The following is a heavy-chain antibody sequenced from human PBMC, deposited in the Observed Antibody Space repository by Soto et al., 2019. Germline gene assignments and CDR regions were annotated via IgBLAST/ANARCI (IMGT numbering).Heavy chain of an antibody. V-gene: IGHV5-51*01. CDR1: GYSFTSYW. CDR3: ASQIYGSGTDDAFAI. J-gene: IGHJ3*02. CDR2: IYPGDSDT. D-gene: IGHD3-10*01. Sequence: PGESLKISCKGSGYSFTSYWIGWVRQMPGKGLEWMGIIYPGDSDTRYSPSFQGQVTILADKSISTAYLQWSSLKASDTAMYYCASQIYGSGTDDAFAIWGQGTMVTVSS.